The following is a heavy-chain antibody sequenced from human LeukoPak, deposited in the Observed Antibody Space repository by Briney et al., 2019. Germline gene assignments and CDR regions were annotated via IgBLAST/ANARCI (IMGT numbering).Heavy chain of an antibody. D-gene: IGHD4-23*01. V-gene: IGHV1-18*01. CDR3: ARSLIDYGGSYDAFDI. Sequence: GASVKVSCKASGYTFTSYGISWVRQAPGQGLEWMGWVSAYNGNTNYAQKLQGRVTINADQSTSTAYMELSSLRSEDTAVYYCARSLIDYGGSYDAFDIWGQGTMVTISS. J-gene: IGHJ3*02. CDR2: VSAYNGNT. CDR1: GYTFTSYG.